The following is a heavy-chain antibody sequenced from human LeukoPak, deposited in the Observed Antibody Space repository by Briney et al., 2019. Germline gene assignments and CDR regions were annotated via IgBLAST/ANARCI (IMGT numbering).Heavy chain of an antibody. V-gene: IGHV4-61*01. Sequence: SETLSLTCTVSGYSISSGYYWGWIRQPPGKGLEWIGYIYYSGSTNYNPSLKSRVTISVDTSKNRFSLKLSSVTAADTAVYYCARIPWGYYYGSGSSGSGYYYYMDVWGKGTTVTISS. CDR3: ARIPWGYYYGSGSSGSGYYYYMDV. D-gene: IGHD3-10*01. J-gene: IGHJ6*03. CDR2: IYYSGST. CDR1: GYSISSGYY.